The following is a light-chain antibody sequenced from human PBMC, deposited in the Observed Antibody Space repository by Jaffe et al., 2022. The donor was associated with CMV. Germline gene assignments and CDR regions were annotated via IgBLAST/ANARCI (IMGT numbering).Light chain of an antibody. CDR3: SSYTSSTTFV. CDR1: RSDVGTYNF. V-gene: IGLV2-14*03. Sequence: QSALTQPASVSGSPGQSIIISCTGTRSDVGTYNFVSWYQQHPGKVPKLMIYDVTNRPSGVSNRFSGSKSGNTASLTISGLQADDEADYYCSSYTSSTTFVFGTGTKVTVL. CDR2: DVT. J-gene: IGLJ1*01.